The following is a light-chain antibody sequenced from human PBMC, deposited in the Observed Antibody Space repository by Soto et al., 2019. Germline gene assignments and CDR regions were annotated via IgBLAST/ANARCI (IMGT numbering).Light chain of an antibody. J-gene: IGKJ1*01. Sequence: EIVLTQSPGSLSLSPGERATLSCRASQSVDSTFFAWYQHKPGQAPRLLIYGASKKATGIPDRFSGSGSGTDFTLTISRLETDDFAVYYCQQYVSSVTFGQGTKVEIK. V-gene: IGKV3-20*01. CDR3: QQYVSSVT. CDR2: GAS. CDR1: QSVDSTF.